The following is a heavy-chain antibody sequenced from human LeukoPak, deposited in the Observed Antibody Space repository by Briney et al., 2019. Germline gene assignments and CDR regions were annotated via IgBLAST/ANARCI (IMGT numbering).Heavy chain of an antibody. J-gene: IGHJ6*03. CDR3: ARVSISSSFWHPYYYYYYMDV. CDR1: GFTFSDYY. D-gene: IGHD6-6*01. CDR2: ISSSGSTI. V-gene: IGHV3-11*04. Sequence: PGGSLRLSCAASGFTFSDYYMSWIRQAPGKGLEWVSYISSSGSTIYYADSVKGRFTISRDNAKNSLYLQMNSLRAEDTAVYYCARVSISSSFWHPYYYYYYMDVWGKGTTVTVSS.